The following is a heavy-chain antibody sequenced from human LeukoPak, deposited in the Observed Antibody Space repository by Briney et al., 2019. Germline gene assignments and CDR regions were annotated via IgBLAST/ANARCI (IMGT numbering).Heavy chain of an antibody. CDR1: GFTFDDYG. CDR3: ARGYYYDDSGPSGAPDI. Sequence: GGSLRLSCAASGFTFDDYGMSWVRQAPGKGLEWVSGINWYGGSTGYADSVKGRFTISRDNAKNSLYLHMNSLRAEDTALYHCARGYYYDDSGPSGAPDIWGQGTMVTVSS. V-gene: IGHV3-20*01. D-gene: IGHD3-22*01. CDR2: INWYGGST. J-gene: IGHJ3*02.